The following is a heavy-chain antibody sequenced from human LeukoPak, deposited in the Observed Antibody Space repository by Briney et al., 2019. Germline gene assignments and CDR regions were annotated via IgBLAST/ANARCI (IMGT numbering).Heavy chain of an antibody. CDR1: GFTFSSSA. J-gene: IGHJ4*02. CDR3: ANFLSGSYHFDY. CDR2: ISGSGSGGST. V-gene: IGHV3-23*01. Sequence: PGGSLRLSCAASGFTFSSSAMSWVRQAPGKGLEWVSSISGSGSGGSTYYADSVKGRFTISRDNSKNTLYLQMNSLRAEDTAVYYCANFLSGSYHFDYWGQGTLVTVSS. D-gene: IGHD1-26*01.